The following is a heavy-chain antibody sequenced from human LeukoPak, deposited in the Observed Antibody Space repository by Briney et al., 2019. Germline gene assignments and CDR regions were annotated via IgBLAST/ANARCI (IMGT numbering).Heavy chain of an antibody. D-gene: IGHD3-10*02. CDR3: AELGITMIGGV. V-gene: IGHV3-20*04. Sequence: PGGSLRLSCVASEFTFDDYGMNWVRHAPGKGLEWVSRISWNGGSTTYADSVKGRFTISRDNAKNSLYLQMNSLRAEDTAVYYCAELGITMIGGVWGKGTTVTISS. CDR1: EFTFDDYG. CDR2: ISWNGGST. J-gene: IGHJ6*04.